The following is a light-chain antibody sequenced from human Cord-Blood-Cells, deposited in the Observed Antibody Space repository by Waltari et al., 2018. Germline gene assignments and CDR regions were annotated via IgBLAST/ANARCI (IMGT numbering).Light chain of an antibody. J-gene: IGLJ3*02. V-gene: IGLV2-11*01. CDR2: DVS. CDR3: CSYAGSYTWV. Sequence: QSALTQPRSVSGSPGQSVTLSCTGTSSDVGGYNYVSWYQPHPGKAPKLMIYDVSKRPSGVPDRFSGSKSGNTASLTISGLQAEDEADYYCCSYAGSYTWVFGGGTKLTVL. CDR1: SSDVGGYNY.